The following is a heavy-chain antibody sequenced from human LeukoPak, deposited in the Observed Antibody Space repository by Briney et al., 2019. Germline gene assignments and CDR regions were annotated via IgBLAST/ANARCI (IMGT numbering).Heavy chain of an antibody. CDR2: IWYDGSNK. Sequence: GGSLRLSCAASGFTFRDYAMSWVRQAPGKGLEWVAVIWYDGSNKYYADSVKGRFTISRDNSKNTLYLQMNSLRAEDTAVYYCARDPSSWYEDYYYYGMDVWGQGTTVTVSS. CDR1: GFTFRDYA. D-gene: IGHD6-13*01. CDR3: ARDPSSWYEDYYYYGMDV. V-gene: IGHV3-33*08. J-gene: IGHJ6*02.